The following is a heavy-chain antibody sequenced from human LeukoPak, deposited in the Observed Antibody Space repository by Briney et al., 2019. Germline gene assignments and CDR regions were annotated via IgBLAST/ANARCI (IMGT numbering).Heavy chain of an antibody. V-gene: IGHV4-4*07. CDR1: GGSISSYY. Sequence: SETLSLTCTVSGGSISSYYWSWIRQPAGKGLEWIGRIYTSGSTNYNPSLKSRVTMSVDTSKNQFSLKLSSVTAADTAVYYCARNGVPAAIPNFDYWGQGTLVNVSS. D-gene: IGHD2-2*02. CDR2: IYTSGST. J-gene: IGHJ4*02. CDR3: ARNGVPAAIPNFDY.